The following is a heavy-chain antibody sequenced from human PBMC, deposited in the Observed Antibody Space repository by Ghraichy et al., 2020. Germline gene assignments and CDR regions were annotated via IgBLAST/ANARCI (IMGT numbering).Heavy chain of an antibody. J-gene: IGHJ4*02. D-gene: IGHD4-17*01. V-gene: IGHV4-39*01. Sequence: ETLSLTCTVSGGSISSSSYYWGWIRQPPGKGLEWIGSIYYSGSTYYNPSLKSRVTISVDTSKNQFSLKLSSVTAADTAVYYCARQSIGDRTFDYWGQGTLVTVSS. CDR1: GGSISSSSYY. CDR2: IYYSGST. CDR3: ARQSIGDRTFDY.